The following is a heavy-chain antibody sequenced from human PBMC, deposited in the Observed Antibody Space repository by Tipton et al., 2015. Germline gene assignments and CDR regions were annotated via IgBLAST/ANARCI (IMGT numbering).Heavy chain of an antibody. CDR1: GDSISSSSYF. V-gene: IGHV4-39*01. J-gene: IGHJ5*02. CDR2: IYYSGSA. D-gene: IGHD6-13*01. Sequence: TLSLTCTVSGDSISSSSYFWGWIRQPPGKGLEWIGSIYYSGSAHYNPSLKSRVTISVDTSKNQFTLHLNSVTPDDTAMYYCARGAQHSTWSWGQGTLVTVSS. CDR3: ARGAQHSTWS.